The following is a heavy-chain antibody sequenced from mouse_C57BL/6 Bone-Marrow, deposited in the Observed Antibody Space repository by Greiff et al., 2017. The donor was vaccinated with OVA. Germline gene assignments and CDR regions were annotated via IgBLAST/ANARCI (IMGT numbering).Heavy chain of an antibody. D-gene: IGHD1-1*01. CDR3: ARRGTTVPFAY. CDR1: GYTFTSYW. J-gene: IGHJ3*01. V-gene: IGHV1-61*01. CDR2: IYPSDSET. Sequence: VQLQQPGAELVRPGSSVKLSCKASGYTFTSYWMDWVKQRPGQGLEWIGNIYPSDSETNYYQKFKDKATLTVDKSSSTAYMQLSSLTSEDSAVYYCARRGTTVPFAYWGQGTLVTVSA.